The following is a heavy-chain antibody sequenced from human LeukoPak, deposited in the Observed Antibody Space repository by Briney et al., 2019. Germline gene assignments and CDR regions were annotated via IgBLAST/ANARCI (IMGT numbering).Heavy chain of an antibody. CDR1: GFTFSSYG. CDR2: ISSKGGST. D-gene: IGHD2-15*01. J-gene: IGHJ4*02. CDR3: AKLVAAKRFEEFDY. Sequence: GGSLRLSCAASGFTFSSYGMHWVRQAPGKGLEYVSGISSKGGSTYYANSVKGRFTISRDNSKNTLYLQMNSLRAEDTAVYYCAKLVAAKRFEEFDYWGQGTLVTVSS. V-gene: IGHV3-64*01.